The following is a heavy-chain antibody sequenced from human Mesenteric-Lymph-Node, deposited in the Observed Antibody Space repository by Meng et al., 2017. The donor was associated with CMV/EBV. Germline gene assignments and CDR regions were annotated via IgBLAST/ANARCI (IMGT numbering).Heavy chain of an antibody. D-gene: IGHD4-23*01. Sequence: AGPLQASDALSLTVGVYGRSFRCYYWSGNRQPPGKGLEWIVEINHSGSTNYNPSLKSRVTISVDTSKNQFSLKLSSVTAADTAVYYCARHQRWLKSEGGFNYWGQGTLVTVSS. CDR3: ARHQRWLKSEGGFNY. V-gene: IGHV4-34*01. CDR1: GRSFRCYY. J-gene: IGHJ4*02. CDR2: INHSGST.